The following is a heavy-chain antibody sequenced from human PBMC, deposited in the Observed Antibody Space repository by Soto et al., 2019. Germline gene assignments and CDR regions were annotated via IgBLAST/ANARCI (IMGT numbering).Heavy chain of an antibody. CDR1: VYSFTSFW. CDR2: IYPGDSDT. Sequence: GESLKISCKGSVYSFTSFWIGWVRQTPGKGLEWVGIIYPGDSDTRYSPSFQGQVTISADKSISTAYLQWSSLKASDTAMYYCVRSIAVTGSYFSGLDVWGQGTTVTVSS. J-gene: IGHJ6*02. D-gene: IGHD6-19*01. CDR3: VRSIAVTGSYFSGLDV. V-gene: IGHV5-51*01.